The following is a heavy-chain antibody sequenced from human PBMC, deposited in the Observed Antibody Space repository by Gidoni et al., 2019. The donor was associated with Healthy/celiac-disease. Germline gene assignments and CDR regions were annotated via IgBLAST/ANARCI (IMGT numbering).Heavy chain of an antibody. CDR2: ISSNGGST. CDR3: ARSGGEMATRGAFDY. J-gene: IGHJ4*02. Sequence: EVQLVESGGGLFLPGGSLRLSCAASGFPCSRYAMHWVRQAPGKGLEYVSAISSNGGSTYYANSVKGRFTISRDNSKNTLYLQMGSLRAEDMAVYYCARSGGEMATRGAFDYWGQGTLVTVSS. V-gene: IGHV3-64*01. CDR1: GFPCSRYA. D-gene: IGHD3-16*01.